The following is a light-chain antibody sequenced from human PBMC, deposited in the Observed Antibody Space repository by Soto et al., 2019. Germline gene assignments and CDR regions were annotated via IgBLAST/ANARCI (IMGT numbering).Light chain of an antibody. J-gene: IGKJ1*01. CDR1: QSLSNTF. Sequence: NVLTQSPGTLSLSPGERATLSCRASQSLSNTFLSWYQQKPGQAPRLLIYGVFSRATGIPDRFSGSGSGTDFTLTISRLEPEDSAVYFCHQYAYSPHTFGQGTKVEI. CDR3: HQYAYSPHT. V-gene: IGKV3-20*01. CDR2: GVF.